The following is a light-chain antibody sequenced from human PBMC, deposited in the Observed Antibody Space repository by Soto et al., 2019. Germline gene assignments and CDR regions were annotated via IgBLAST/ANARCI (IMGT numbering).Light chain of an antibody. Sequence: QCALTQPASVSGSPRQSITISCTGASSDVGGYTYVSWYQQHPGKAPKLMIYEVNNRPSGVSHRFSGSKSGNTASLTISGLQAEDEADYYCSSYTSSSTLYVFGTGTKLTVL. CDR3: SSYTSSSTLYV. CDR2: EVN. V-gene: IGLV2-14*01. J-gene: IGLJ1*01. CDR1: SSDVGGYTY.